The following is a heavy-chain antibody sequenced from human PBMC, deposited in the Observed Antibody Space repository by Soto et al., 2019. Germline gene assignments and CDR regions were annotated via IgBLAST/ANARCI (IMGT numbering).Heavy chain of an antibody. D-gene: IGHD6-13*01. V-gene: IGHV1-2*02. J-gene: IGHJ3*02. Sequence: ASVKVSCKASGYTFTVYYRHWVRQAPGQGLEWMGWISPNSGGTFAAQKFQGRVTMTRDTSVNMAYMELTSLKSDDTAVYYCARQRKGAAAGPVDAFDIWGQGTMVTVS. CDR1: GYTFTVYY. CDR3: ARQRKGAAAGPVDAFDI. CDR2: ISPNSGGT.